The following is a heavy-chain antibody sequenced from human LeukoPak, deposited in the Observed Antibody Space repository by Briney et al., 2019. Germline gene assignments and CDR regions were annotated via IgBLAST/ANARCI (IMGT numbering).Heavy chain of an antibody. CDR2: ISYDGTNK. CDR3: ARDTGGYDGDYYYAMDV. V-gene: IGHV3-30-3*01. J-gene: IGHJ6*02. Sequence: GGALRLSCAASGFTFSSYAMNWVRQAPGKGLEWVAVISYDGTNKYYADSVKGRFTISRDNSKNTLYLQMNSLRAEDTAVYYCARDTGGYDGDYYYAMDVWGQGTTVTVSS. D-gene: IGHD5-12*01. CDR1: GFTFSSYA.